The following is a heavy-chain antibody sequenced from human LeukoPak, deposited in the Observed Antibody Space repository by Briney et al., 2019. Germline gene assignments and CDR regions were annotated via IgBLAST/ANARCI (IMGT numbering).Heavy chain of an antibody. V-gene: IGHV3-74*01. D-gene: IGHD2-15*01. CDR3: AKDLARYCSGGSCHSYGMDV. J-gene: IGHJ6*02. CDR1: GFTFSSYW. CDR2: IASDGSST. Sequence: GGSLRLSCAASGFTFSSYWMNWVRQAPGKGLVWVSRIASDGSSTTYADSGKGRFTISRDNAKNSLSLQVNSVRAEDTAVYYCAKDLARYCSGGSCHSYGMDVWGQGTTVTVSS.